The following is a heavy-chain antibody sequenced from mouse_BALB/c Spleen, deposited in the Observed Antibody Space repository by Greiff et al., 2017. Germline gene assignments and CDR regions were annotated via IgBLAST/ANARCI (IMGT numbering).Heavy chain of an antibody. CDR3: ARPLGRYFDY. Sequence: DVQLVESGGGLVQPGGSLKLSCAASGFTFSSYGMSWVRQTPDKRLELVATINSNGGSTYYPDSVKGRFTISRDNAKNTLYLQMSSLKSEDTAMYYCARPLGRYFDYWGQGTTLTVSS. J-gene: IGHJ2*01. CDR1: GFTFSSYG. V-gene: IGHV5-6-3*01. CDR2: INSNGGST.